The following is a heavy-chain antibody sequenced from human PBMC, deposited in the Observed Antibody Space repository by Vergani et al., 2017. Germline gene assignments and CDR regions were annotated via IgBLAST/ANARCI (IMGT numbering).Heavy chain of an antibody. V-gene: IGHV3-23*01. CDR2: ISGSGGST. CDR3: ARGDGYRGFDY. Sequence: VQLQQWGAGLLKPSETLSLTCAVYGGSFSGYYWSWIRQPPGKGQEWVSAISGSGGSTYYADSVKGRFTISRDNSKNTLYLQMNSLRAEDTAVYYCARGDGYRGFDYWGQGTLVTVSS. D-gene: IGHD5-24*01. J-gene: IGHJ4*02. CDR1: GGSFSGYY.